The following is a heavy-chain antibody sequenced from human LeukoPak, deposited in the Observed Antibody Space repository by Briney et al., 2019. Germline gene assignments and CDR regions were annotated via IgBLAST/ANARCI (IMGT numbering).Heavy chain of an antibody. CDR1: GFTFSKYS. D-gene: IGHD6-19*01. CDR2: ASSTGNYI. CDR3: ARSRRLATLVTFYYGMDV. V-gene: IGHV3-21*01. J-gene: IGHJ6*02. Sequence: PGGSLSLSCAVSGFTFSKYSMNWVRQAPGKGLEWVASASSTGNYIYYADSVKGRFTISRDSGKDSLFLQMNNLRADDTAVYYCARSRRLATLVTFYYGMDVWGQGTTVTVSS.